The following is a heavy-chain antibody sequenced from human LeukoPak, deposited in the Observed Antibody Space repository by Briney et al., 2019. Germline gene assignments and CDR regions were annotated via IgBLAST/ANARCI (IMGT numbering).Heavy chain of an antibody. CDR3: ARDPYDILTGNPGEFDY. CDR1: GGSISSYY. J-gene: IGHJ4*02. CDR2: IYYSGST. V-gene: IGHV4-59*01. D-gene: IGHD3-9*01. Sequence: SETLSLTCTVSGGSISSYYWSWIRQPPGKGLEWIGYIYYSGSTNYNPSLKSRVTISVDTSKNQFSLKLSSVTAADTAVYYCARDPYDILTGNPGEFDYWGQGTLVTVSS.